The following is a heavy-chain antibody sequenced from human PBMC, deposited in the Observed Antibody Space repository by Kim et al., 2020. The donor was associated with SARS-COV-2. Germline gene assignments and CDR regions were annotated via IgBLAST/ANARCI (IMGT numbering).Heavy chain of an antibody. V-gene: IGHV4-39*02. CDR3: ARENGVVALASFFDY. CDR2: IYYSGST. CDR1: GGSISSSSYY. Sequence: SETLSLTCTVSGGSISSSSYYWGWIRQPPGKGLEWIGSIYYSGSTYYNPSLKSRVTISVDTSKNQFSLKLSSVTAADTAVYYCARENGVVALASFFDYWGQGTLVTVSS. D-gene: IGHD2-15*01. J-gene: IGHJ4*02.